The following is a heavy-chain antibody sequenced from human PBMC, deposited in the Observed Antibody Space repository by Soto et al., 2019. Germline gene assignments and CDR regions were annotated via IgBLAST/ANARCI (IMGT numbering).Heavy chain of an antibody. Sequence: SETLSLTCTVSGGSISGFYWSWLRQPPGKGLEWIGYIYYSGSTNYNPSLKSRVTISVDTSKNQFSLKLSTVTAADTAVYYCARGLGYYDILTGYYSLNWFDPWGQGTLVTVSS. J-gene: IGHJ5*02. CDR3: ARGLGYYDILTGYYSLNWFDP. CDR2: IYYSGST. V-gene: IGHV4-59*01. CDR1: GGSISGFY. D-gene: IGHD3-9*01.